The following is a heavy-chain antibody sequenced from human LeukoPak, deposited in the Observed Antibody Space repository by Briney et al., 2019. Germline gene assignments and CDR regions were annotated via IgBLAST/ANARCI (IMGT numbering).Heavy chain of an antibody. V-gene: IGHV3-21*01. CDR2: ISSSSSYI. Sequence: GGSLRLSCAASGFTFSSYGMHWVRQAPGKGLEWASSISSSSSYIYYADSVKGRFTISRDNAKNSLYLQMNSLRAEDTAVYYCARDRSQLLFEQTAFDIWGQGTMVTVSS. CDR3: ARDRSQLLFEQTAFDI. CDR1: GFTFSSYG. D-gene: IGHD2-2*01. J-gene: IGHJ3*02.